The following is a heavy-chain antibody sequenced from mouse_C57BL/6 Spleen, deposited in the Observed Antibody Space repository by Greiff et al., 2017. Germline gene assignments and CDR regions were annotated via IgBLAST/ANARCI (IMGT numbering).Heavy chain of an antibody. V-gene: IGHV7-1*01. CDR3: ARALYDGYLFDY. J-gene: IGHJ2*01. Sequence: EVQLVESGGGLVQSGRSLRLSCATSGFTFSDFYMEWVRQAPGKGLEWIAASRNKANDYTTEYSASVKGRFIVSRDTSHSILYLQMNALRAEDTAIYYGARALYDGYLFDYWGQGTTLTVSS. CDR1: GFTFSDFY. CDR2: SRNKANDYTT. D-gene: IGHD2-3*01.